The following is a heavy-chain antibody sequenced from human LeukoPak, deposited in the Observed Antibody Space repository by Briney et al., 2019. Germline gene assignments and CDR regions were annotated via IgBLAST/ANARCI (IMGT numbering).Heavy chain of an antibody. CDR2: INPNSGGT. D-gene: IGHD6-13*01. Sequence: ASVKVSCKASGYTFNGYYMHWVRQAPGQGLEWMGWINPNSGGTNYAQKFQGRVTMTRDTSISTAYMEVSRLISDDTAVYYSARGHDTSDWYTFLFDYWGQGTLVTVSS. V-gene: IGHV1-2*02. J-gene: IGHJ4*02. CDR1: GYTFNGYY. CDR3: ARGHDTSDWYTFLFDY.